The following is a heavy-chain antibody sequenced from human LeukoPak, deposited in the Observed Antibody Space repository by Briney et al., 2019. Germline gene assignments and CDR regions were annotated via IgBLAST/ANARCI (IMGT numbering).Heavy chain of an antibody. V-gene: IGHV4-61*01. Sequence: SETLSLTCTVSGSSLSSAYYWGWIRQPPGKGLEWIGYIYYSGSTNYNPSLKSRVTISVDTSKNQFSLKLSSVTAADTAVYYCARAKPFTIGLDPWGQGTLVTVSS. CDR2: IYYSGST. D-gene: IGHD3-16*01. CDR3: ARAKPFTIGLDP. CDR1: GSSLSSAYY. J-gene: IGHJ5*02.